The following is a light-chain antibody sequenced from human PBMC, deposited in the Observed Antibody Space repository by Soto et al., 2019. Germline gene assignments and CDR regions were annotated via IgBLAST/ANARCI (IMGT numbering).Light chain of an antibody. CDR1: SSNIGSNY. CDR2: RNN. J-gene: IGLJ2*01. Sequence: QSVLTQPPSASGTPGQRVTISCSGSSSNIGSNYVYWYQQLPGTAPKLLIYRNNQRPSGVPDRFSGSTSGTSASLAISWLRSADEADYYCAAWDDSLSGVVFGGGTKLTVL. CDR3: AAWDDSLSGVV. V-gene: IGLV1-47*01.